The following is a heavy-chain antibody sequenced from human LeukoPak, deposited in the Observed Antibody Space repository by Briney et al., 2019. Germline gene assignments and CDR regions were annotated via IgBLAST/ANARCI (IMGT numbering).Heavy chain of an antibody. CDR2: ISGSGGST. Sequence: GGSLRLSXAASGFTFSSYAMSWVRQAPGKGLEWVSAISGSGGSTYYADSVKGRFTISRDNSKNTLYLQMNSLRAEDTAVYYCAKVVGDSSGFPFDYWGQGTLVTVSS. CDR3: AKVVGDSSGFPFDY. J-gene: IGHJ4*02. D-gene: IGHD3-22*01. V-gene: IGHV3-23*01. CDR1: GFTFSSYA.